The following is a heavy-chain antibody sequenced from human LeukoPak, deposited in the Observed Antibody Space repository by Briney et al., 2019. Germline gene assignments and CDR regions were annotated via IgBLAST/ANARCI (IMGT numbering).Heavy chain of an antibody. J-gene: IGHJ4*02. D-gene: IGHD3-22*01. CDR3: ARGDLYYDGDNTEGDY. CDR1: GFTFSSHG. CDR2: IRYDGSNK. V-gene: IGHV3-30*02. Sequence: GGTLRLSCAASGFTFSSHGMSWVRQAPGKGLEWVAFIRYDGSNKYYADSVKGRFTISRDNSKNTLYLQMNSLRAEDTAVYYCARGDLYYDGDNTEGDYWGQGTLVTVSS.